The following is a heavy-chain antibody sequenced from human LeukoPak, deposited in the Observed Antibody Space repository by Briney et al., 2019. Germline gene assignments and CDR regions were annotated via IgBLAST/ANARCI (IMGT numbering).Heavy chain of an antibody. CDR2: IKPDGSDK. CDR3: AREFNSFLADCSGGQCLFMS. J-gene: IGHJ4*02. D-gene: IGHD2-15*01. V-gene: IGHV3-7*01. Sequence: GGSLRLSCTASHFTFTTYWMSWVRQAPGKGLEWVANIKPDGSDKYYVDSVKGRFTISRDNAKNSLYLQMDSLRAEDTAMYYCAREFNSFLADCSGGQCLFMSWGQGILVTVSS. CDR1: HFTFTTYW.